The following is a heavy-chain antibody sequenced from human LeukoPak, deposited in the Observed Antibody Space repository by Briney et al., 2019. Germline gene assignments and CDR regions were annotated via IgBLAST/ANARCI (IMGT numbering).Heavy chain of an antibody. V-gene: IGHV4-4*02. CDR2: IYHSGST. Sequence: SETLSLTCAVSGGSISSSNWWSWVRQPPGKGLEWIGEIYHSGSTNYNPSLKSRVTISVDKSKNQFSLKLSSVTAADTAVYYCARSPPRYSSSWPLGYFQHWGQGTLVTVSS. J-gene: IGHJ1*01. CDR3: ARSPPRYSSSWPLGYFQH. D-gene: IGHD6-13*01. CDR1: GGSISSSNW.